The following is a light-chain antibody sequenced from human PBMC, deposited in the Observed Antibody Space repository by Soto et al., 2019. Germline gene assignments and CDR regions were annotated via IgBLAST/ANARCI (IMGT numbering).Light chain of an antibody. CDR3: QLYGRSRRAT. CDR1: QSVSSN. V-gene: IGKV3D-15*01. Sequence: IVMTQSASTLSVSPVERATVSFMASQSVSSNLAWYQQKPGQAPRLLIYGASTRATGIPARFSGSGSGTDFTLTISRLEPEDFAVYYCQLYGRSRRATFGQGTRLEIK. J-gene: IGKJ5*01. CDR2: GAS.